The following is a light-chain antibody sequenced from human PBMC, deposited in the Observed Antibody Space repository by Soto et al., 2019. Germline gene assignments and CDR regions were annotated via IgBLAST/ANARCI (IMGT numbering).Light chain of an antibody. Sequence: EIVLTQSPGTLSLSPGERATLSCRASQSVSNNYLAWYQQKPGQAPRLLIYGASNRATGIPDRFSGSGSGTDFTLTISSLEPEDFAVYYCQQGSNWPPGLTFGGGTKVEIK. CDR1: QSVSNNY. V-gene: IGKV3D-20*02. CDR3: QQGSNWPPGLT. CDR2: GAS. J-gene: IGKJ4*01.